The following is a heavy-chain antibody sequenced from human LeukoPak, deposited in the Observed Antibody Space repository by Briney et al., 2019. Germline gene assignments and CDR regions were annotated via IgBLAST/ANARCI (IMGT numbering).Heavy chain of an antibody. V-gene: IGHV3-23*01. J-gene: IGHJ4*02. CDR3: AKRGVVIRVFLVGFHKEASYFDS. Sequence: GGSLRLSCAVSGITLSNYGMSWIRQAPGKGLEWVAGIGGSGGGTTYADSVKGRFTISRDNAKNTLYLQMNSLRLEDTAVYFCAKRGVVIRVFLVGFHKEASYFDSWGQGALVTVSS. CDR1: GITLSNYG. CDR2: IGGSGGGT. D-gene: IGHD3-10*01.